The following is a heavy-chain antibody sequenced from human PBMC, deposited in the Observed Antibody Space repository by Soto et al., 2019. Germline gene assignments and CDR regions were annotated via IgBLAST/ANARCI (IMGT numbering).Heavy chain of an antibody. CDR1: GFTFSSYA. D-gene: IGHD5-18*01. J-gene: IGHJ4*02. CDR2: ISGSGGST. V-gene: IGHV3-23*01. CDR3: AKDIPEDTAMVLYYFDY. Sequence: EVQLLESGGGLVQPGGSLRLSCAASGFTFSSYAMSWVRQAPGKGLEWVSAISGSGGSTYYADSVKGRFTISRDNSKNTLYLQMNSLRAEDTAVYYCAKDIPEDTAMVLYYFDYWGQGTLVTVSS.